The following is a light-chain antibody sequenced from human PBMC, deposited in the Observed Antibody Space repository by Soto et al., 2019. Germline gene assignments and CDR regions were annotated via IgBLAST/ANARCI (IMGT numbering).Light chain of an antibody. CDR1: SSYVGGYNY. V-gene: IGLV2-8*01. J-gene: IGLJ2*01. Sequence: QSVLTQPPSASGSPGQSVTISCTGTSSYVGGYNYVSWYQQHPGKAPKLMIYEVSKRPSGVPDRFSGSKSGNTASLTVSGLQAEDEADYYCSSYAGSNNFNVVFGGGTKLTVL. CDR3: SSYAGSNNFNVV. CDR2: EVS.